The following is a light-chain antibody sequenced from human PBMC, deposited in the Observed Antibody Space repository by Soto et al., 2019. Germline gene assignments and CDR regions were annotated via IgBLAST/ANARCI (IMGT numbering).Light chain of an antibody. J-gene: IGKJ1*01. Sequence: EIVMTQSPATLSVSPGERVTLSCRASQSLSGNLAWYQQKPGLAPRLLINRASTRATGIPARFSGSGSETEFTLTISSLQSEEFAVYYCQQYNNWPRTFGQGTKVDIK. CDR2: RAS. CDR3: QQYNNWPRT. CDR1: QSLSGN. V-gene: IGKV3-15*01.